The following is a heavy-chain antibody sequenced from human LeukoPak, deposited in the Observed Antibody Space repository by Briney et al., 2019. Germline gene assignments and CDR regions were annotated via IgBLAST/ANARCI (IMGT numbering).Heavy chain of an antibody. D-gene: IGHD6-19*01. CDR2: IGSSGRTI. V-gene: IGHV3-11*04. Sequence: SGGSLRLSCAASGFTFSDYYVSWIRQAPGKGLEWVSYIGSSGRTIYYADSVKGRFTISRDNAKNSLYLQMNSLRAEDTAVYYCARDGKAVAVAFDIWGQGTMVTVSS. CDR1: GFTFSDYY. CDR3: ARDGKAVAVAFDI. J-gene: IGHJ3*02.